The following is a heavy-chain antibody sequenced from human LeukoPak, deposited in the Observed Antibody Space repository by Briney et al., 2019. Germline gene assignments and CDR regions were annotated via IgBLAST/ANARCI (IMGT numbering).Heavy chain of an antibody. V-gene: IGHV3-66*01. D-gene: IGHD5-18*01. CDR3: ARDQYSYAHAAH. CDR1: GFTFSSYA. Sequence: GGSLRLSCAASGFTFSSYAMSWVRQAPGKGLEWVSVIYSGGTTYYADSVKGRFTISRDNSKNTLHLQMNSLRAEDTAVYYCARDQYSYAHAAHWGQGTLVTVSS. CDR2: IYSGGTT. J-gene: IGHJ4*02.